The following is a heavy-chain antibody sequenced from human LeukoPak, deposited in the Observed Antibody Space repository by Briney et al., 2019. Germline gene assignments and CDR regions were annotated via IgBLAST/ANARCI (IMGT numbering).Heavy chain of an antibody. Sequence: GGSLRLSCAASGFTFSSYGMHWVRQAPGKGLEWVAVIWYDGSNKYYADSVKGRFTISRDNSKNTLYLQMNSLRAEDTAVYYCARDRRGLRFGMDVWGQGTTVTVSS. J-gene: IGHJ6*02. V-gene: IGHV3-33*01. D-gene: IGHD3-3*01. CDR3: ARDRRGLRFGMDV. CDR1: GFTFSSYG. CDR2: IWYDGSNK.